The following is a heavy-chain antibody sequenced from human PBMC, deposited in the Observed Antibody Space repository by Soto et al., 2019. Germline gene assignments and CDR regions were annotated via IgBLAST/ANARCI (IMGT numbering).Heavy chain of an antibody. Sequence: PGESLKISCKGSGYSFTTYWITWVRQKPGKGLEWMGRIDPSDSYSNYSPSFQGHVTISTDKSINTAYLQWSSLEVSDTAIYYCARRGSSSDYNYGLDVWGQGTTVTVSS. CDR2: IDPSDSYS. CDR1: GYSFTTYW. D-gene: IGHD6-6*01. V-gene: IGHV5-10-1*01. CDR3: ARRGSSSDYNYGLDV. J-gene: IGHJ6*02.